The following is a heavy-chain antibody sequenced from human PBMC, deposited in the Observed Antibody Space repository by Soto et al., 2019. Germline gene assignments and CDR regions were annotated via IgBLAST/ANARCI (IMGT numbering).Heavy chain of an antibody. Sequence: EVQLMESGGDLIKPGGSFRLSVAVFDFAFSNAWWNGVRRALGRGREWVGRIKTKIDGGTTYYAAPVKGRFTISRDDSKNTLYLEMNSLTTEDTAVYYCATSRITIFGVITHDNAMDVWGQGTTVTVSS. V-gene: IGHV3-15*07. D-gene: IGHD3-3*01. J-gene: IGHJ6*02. CDR2: IKTKIDGGTT. CDR3: ATSRITIFGVITHDNAMDV. CDR1: DFAFSNAW.